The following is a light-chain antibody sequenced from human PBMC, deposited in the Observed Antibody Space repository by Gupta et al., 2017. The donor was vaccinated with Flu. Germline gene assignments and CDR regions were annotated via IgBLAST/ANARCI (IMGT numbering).Light chain of an antibody. J-gene: IGLJ3*02. V-gene: IGLV1-44*01. CDR3: ATWDDNLNGPV. CDR1: NSNIGRNP. Sequence: QSLLTQPPSSSGTPGQRVTISCSGSNSNIGRNPLSWYHQLPGAAPKLIIQNDNQRPSGVPVRFSGSKAGTSASLTISGLQSEDEGDFYCATWDDNLNGPVFGGGTRLTVL. CDR2: NDN.